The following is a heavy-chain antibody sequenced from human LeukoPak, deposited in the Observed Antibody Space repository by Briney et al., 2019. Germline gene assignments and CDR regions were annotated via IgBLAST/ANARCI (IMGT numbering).Heavy chain of an antibody. V-gene: IGHV4-4*07. D-gene: IGHD6-19*01. J-gene: IGHJ4*02. CDR1: GGSISNYH. CDR2: IHTSGST. CDR3: ARRDISSGWSFDY. Sequence: PSETLSLTCTVSGGSISNYHWSWIRQPAGKGLEWISQIHTSGSTNYNPPLKSRVTVSIDTPENQLSLTIRSVTAADTAVYYCARRDISSGWSFDYWGQGILVTVSS.